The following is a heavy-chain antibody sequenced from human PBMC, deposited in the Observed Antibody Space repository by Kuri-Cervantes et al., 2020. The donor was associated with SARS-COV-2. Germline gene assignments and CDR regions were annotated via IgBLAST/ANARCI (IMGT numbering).Heavy chain of an antibody. V-gene: IGHV3-30*18. Sequence: GESLKISCAASGFSFSSYGMHWVRQAPGKGLEWVAAISYDGFDRYYYADSVKGRFTVSRDNVRNTLSLQMNSLRAADTAVYYCAKGGFMVVAGYGMDVWGQGTAVTVSS. CDR3: AKGGFMVVAGYGMDV. J-gene: IGHJ6*02. D-gene: IGHD2-15*01. CDR2: ISYDGFDR. CDR1: GFSFSSYG.